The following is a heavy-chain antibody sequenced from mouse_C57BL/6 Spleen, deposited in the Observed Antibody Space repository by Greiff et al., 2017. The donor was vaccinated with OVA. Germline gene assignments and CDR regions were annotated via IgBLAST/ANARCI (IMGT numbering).Heavy chain of an antibody. CDR1: GYSFTDYN. Sequence: EVKLMESGPELVKPGASVKISCKASGYSFTDYNMNWVKQSNGKSLEWIGVINPNYGTTSYNQKFKGKATLTVDQSSSTAYMQLNSLTSEDSAVYYCATPYDGYSAWFAYWGQGTLVTVSA. D-gene: IGHD2-3*01. J-gene: IGHJ3*01. CDR2: INPNYGTT. CDR3: ATPYDGYSAWFAY. V-gene: IGHV1-39*01.